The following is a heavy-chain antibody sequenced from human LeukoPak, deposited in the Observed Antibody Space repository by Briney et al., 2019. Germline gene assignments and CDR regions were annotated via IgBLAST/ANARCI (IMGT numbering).Heavy chain of an antibody. V-gene: IGHV4-4*07. CDR2: IYTSGST. CDR1: GGSISSYY. CDR3: ASGRFWSGCYSPLDY. D-gene: IGHD3-3*01. J-gene: IGHJ4*02. Sequence: TTSETLSLTCTVSGGSISSYYWSWIRQPAGKGLEWIGRIYTSGSTNYNPSLKSRVTMSVDTSKNQFSLKLSSVTAADTAVYYCASGRFWSGCYSPLDYWGQGTLVTVSS.